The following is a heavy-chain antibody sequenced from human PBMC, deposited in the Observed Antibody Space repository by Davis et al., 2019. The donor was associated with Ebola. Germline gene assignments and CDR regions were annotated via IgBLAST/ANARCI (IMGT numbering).Heavy chain of an antibody. CDR3: AGVGATNLDAFDI. CDR2: INHSGST. D-gene: IGHD1-26*01. Sequence: MPSETLSLTCSVSGGSVGSDYWSWIRQPPGKGLEWIGEINHSGSTNYNPSLKSRVTISVDTSKNQFSLKLSSVTAADTAVYYCAGVGATNLDAFDIWGQGTMVTVSS. V-gene: IGHV4-34*01. CDR1: GGSVGSDY. J-gene: IGHJ3*02.